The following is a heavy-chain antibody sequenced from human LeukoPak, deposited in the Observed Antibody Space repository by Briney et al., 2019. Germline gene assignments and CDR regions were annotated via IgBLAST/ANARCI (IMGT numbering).Heavy chain of an antibody. CDR1: GGSIGSYY. V-gene: IGHV4-59*01. CDR2: IHYSGST. CDR3: ARSHDYSTSLAFDV. D-gene: IGHD4-11*01. J-gene: IGHJ3*01. Sequence: PSETLSLTCTVSGGSIGSYYWNWIRQAPGKGLEWIGYIHYSGSTNHNSSLKSRVTISVDTSKNQYSLKLSSVTPTRTAMYYCARSHDYSTSLAFDVWGQGTMVTVSS.